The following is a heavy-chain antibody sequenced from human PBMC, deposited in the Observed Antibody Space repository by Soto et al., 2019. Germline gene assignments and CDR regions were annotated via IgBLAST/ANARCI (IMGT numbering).Heavy chain of an antibody. CDR1: GGSFSGYY. Sequence: QVQLQQWGAGLLKPSETLSLTCAVYGGSFSGYYWTWIRQPPGTGLEWIGEINHSGSTNYNPSLKRRVTISVVTSKNQFSLKLTSVTAADTAVDYCARDKITGLFDYWGQGTLVTVSS. J-gene: IGHJ4*02. V-gene: IGHV4-34*01. CDR3: ARDKITGLFDY. CDR2: INHSGST. D-gene: IGHD2-8*02.